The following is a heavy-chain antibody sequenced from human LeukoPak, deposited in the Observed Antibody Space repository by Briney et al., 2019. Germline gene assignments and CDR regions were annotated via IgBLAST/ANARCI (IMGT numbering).Heavy chain of an antibody. CDR3: ARDPVGYYYAMDV. D-gene: IGHD4-23*01. Sequence: GGSLRLSCAPSGFTFRDYEMNWVRQAPGKGRECVSYISSSASTIYYADSVKGRFTISRDSAKKSVYLQMNSLRAEDTAVYYCARDPVGYYYAMDVWGQGTTVTVSS. V-gene: IGHV3-48*03. CDR1: GFTFRDYE. CDR2: ISSSASTI. J-gene: IGHJ6*02.